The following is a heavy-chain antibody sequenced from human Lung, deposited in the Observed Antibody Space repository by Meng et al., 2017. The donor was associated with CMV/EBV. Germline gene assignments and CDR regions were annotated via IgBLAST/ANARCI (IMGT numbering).Heavy chain of an antibody. D-gene: IGHD3-22*01. CDR1: GYSFTSYW. V-gene: IGHV5-51*01. CDR3: ATRYDTRTWHNWFDP. CDR2: IYPGDSDT. J-gene: IGHJ5*02. Sequence: GEFLKISCKGSGYSFTSYWIAWVRQMPGKGLEWMGIIYPGDSDTTYSPSFQGQVTISADNSISTYYQQWSSLRASDTAMYYCATRYDTRTWHNWFDPWGQGTLVTVSS.